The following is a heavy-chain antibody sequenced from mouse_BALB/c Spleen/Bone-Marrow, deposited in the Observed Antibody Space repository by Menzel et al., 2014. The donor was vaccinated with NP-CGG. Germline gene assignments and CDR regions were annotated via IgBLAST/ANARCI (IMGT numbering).Heavy chain of an antibody. CDR1: GFTFSSFG. D-gene: IGHD2-4*01. V-gene: IGHV5-17*02. Sequence: EVKLVESGGGLVQPGGSRKVSCAASGFTFSSFGMHWVRQAPEKGLEWVAYISSGSSTIYYADTVKGRFTISRDNPKNTLFLQMTSLRSEDTAMYYCARSTMSTTGYYYAIDSWGQGTSVTVSS. CDR2: ISSGSSTI. CDR3: ARSTMSTTGYYYAIDS. J-gene: IGHJ4*01.